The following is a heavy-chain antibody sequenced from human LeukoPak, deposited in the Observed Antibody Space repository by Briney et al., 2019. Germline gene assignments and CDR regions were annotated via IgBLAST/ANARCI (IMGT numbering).Heavy chain of an antibody. CDR1: GFTFSSYW. CDR2: INSDGSST. CDR3: ARDYGDYGEEDYYYYMDV. V-gene: IGHV3-74*01. J-gene: IGHJ6*03. D-gene: IGHD4-17*01. Sequence: GGSLRLSCAASGFTFSSYWMHWVRQAPGKGLVWVSRINSDGSSTSYADSVKGRFTISRDNAKNTLYLQMNSLRAEDTAVYYCARDYGDYGEEDYYYYMDVWGKGTTVTVSS.